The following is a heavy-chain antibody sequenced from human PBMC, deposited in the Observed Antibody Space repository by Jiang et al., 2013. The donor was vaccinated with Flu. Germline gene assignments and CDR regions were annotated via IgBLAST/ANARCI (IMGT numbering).Heavy chain of an antibody. D-gene: IGHD3-16*01. CDR1: YY. CDR2: CITWDH. J-gene: IGHJ6*02. Sequence: YYWNWIRQPHGRDWSGLDICITWDHQLQPSLQSRVTISVDASSNLFSLKLSSVTAADTAVYYCARQGEPLELYGMDVWGQGTTVTVSS. CDR3: ARQGEPLELYGMDV. V-gene: IGHV4-59*08.